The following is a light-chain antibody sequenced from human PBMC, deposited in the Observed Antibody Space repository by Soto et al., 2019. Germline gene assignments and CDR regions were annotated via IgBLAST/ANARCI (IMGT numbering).Light chain of an antibody. CDR2: GAS. J-gene: IGKJ5*01. CDR3: QQYGSSPIT. CDR1: QRLASNY. Sequence: EIELTQSPGTLSLSPGERATLSCRASQRLASNYLAWYQQRPGQAPRLLLYGASNRATGIPDRFSGSGSGTEFTLTISSLQSEDFAVYYCQQYGSSPITLGQGTRLEI. V-gene: IGKV3-20*01.